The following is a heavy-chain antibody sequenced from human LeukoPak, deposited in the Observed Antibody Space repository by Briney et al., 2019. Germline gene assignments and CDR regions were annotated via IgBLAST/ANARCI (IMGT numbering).Heavy chain of an antibody. CDR3: ARGWRIQLWLKFSWFDP. V-gene: IGHV4-34*01. J-gene: IGHJ5*02. CDR1: GVSFRGYY. Sequence: KPSETLSLTCAVYGVSFRGYYWSWVRQPPGKGLEWVGEINHSGSTNYNPSLKSRVTISVDTSKTQFSLKLSSVTAADTAVYYCARGWRIQLWLKFSWFDPWGQGTLVTVSS. D-gene: IGHD5-18*01. CDR2: INHSGST.